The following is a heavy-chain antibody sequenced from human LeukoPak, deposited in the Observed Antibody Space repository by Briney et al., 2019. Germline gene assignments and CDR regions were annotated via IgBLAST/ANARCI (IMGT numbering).Heavy chain of an antibody. D-gene: IGHD5-12*01. CDR1: GFTFSRYW. CDR2: IKQDGSER. V-gene: IGHV3-7*01. Sequence: GGSLRLTCAASGFTFSRYWMSWVRQAPGKGLEWVANIKQDGSERYYVDSVKGRFTISRDNAKNSLYLQMNSRRAEETAVYYCARVGNGYVMAYWGQGTLVTVSS. J-gene: IGHJ4*02. CDR3: ARVGNGYVMAY.